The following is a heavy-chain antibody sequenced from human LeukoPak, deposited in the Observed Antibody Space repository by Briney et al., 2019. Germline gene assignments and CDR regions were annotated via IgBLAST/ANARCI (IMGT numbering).Heavy chain of an antibody. CDR1: GFTFRSYA. V-gene: IGHV3-23*01. CDR3: AKDGGAYCGRHCYPDV. CDR2: ISGSGGST. J-gene: IGHJ6*02. D-gene: IGHD2-21*02. Sequence: GASLRLSCAASGFTFRSYATSWVRQAPGKGLEWVSAISGSGGSTYYADSVKGRFTISRDNSKNTLYLQMNSLRAEDTAVYYCAKDGGAYCGRHCYPDVWGQGTTVTVSS.